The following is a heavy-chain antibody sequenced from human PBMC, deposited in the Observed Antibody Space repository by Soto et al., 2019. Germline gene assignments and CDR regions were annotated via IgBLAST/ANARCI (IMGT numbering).Heavy chain of an antibody. CDR3: ARGNHDYSDYYSPYNWFDP. CDR2: VNHSGYT. Sequence: PSETLSLTCAVYGGSFSCHYWSWICQAPGKGLQWIGEVNHSGYTTYNPSLKSRVTISVDTSKNQFSLKLSSVTAADTAVYYCARGNHDYSDYYSPYNWFDPWGQGTLVTVSS. J-gene: IGHJ5*02. CDR1: GGSFSCHY. V-gene: IGHV4-34*01. D-gene: IGHD4-17*01.